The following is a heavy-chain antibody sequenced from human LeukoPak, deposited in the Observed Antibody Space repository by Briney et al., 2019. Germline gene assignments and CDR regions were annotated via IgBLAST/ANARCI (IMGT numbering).Heavy chain of an antibody. CDR1: GGTFSSYA. D-gene: IGHD2-15*01. J-gene: IGHJ5*02. Sequence: SVKVSCKASGGTFSSYAISWVRQAPGQGLEWMGGIIPIFGTANYAQKFQGRVTITADESTSTAYMELSSLRSEDTAVYYCASWGGQLGYCSGGSCENWCDPWGQGTLVTVSS. CDR3: ASWGGQLGYCSGGSCENWCDP. CDR2: IIPIFGTA. V-gene: IGHV1-69*13.